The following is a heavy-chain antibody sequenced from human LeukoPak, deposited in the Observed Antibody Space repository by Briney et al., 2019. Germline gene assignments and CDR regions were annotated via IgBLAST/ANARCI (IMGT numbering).Heavy chain of an antibody. CDR1: GFTFSSYA. V-gene: IGHV3-30-3*01. CDR2: ISYDGSNK. D-gene: IGHD3-10*01. Sequence: QTGRSLRLSCAASGFTFSSYAMHWVRQAPGKGLEWVAVISYDGSNKYYADSVKGRFTISRDNSKNTLYLQMNSLRAEDTAVYYCARDVPYFTEYFQHWGQGTLVTVSS. CDR3: ARDVPYFTEYFQH. J-gene: IGHJ1*01.